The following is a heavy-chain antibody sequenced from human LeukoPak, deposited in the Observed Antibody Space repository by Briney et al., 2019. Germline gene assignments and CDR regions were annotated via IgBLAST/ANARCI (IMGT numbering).Heavy chain of an antibody. CDR2: IVPSFGTK. Sequence: SVKVSCKASGDIFSSNGINWVRQAPGQGLEWMGRIVPSFGTKDYTQKFQGRVRIIADESTSTAYMELSSLRFEDTAMYYCARGEWYSDRSYYYGMDVWGQGTTVIVSS. D-gene: IGHD3-3*01. CDR3: ARGEWYSDRSYYYGMDV. V-gene: IGHV1-69*13. J-gene: IGHJ6*02. CDR1: GDIFSSNG.